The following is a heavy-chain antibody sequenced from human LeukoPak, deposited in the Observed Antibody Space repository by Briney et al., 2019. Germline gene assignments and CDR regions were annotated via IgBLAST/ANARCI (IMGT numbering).Heavy chain of an antibody. CDR1: GFTFSSSG. CDR3: ARAGGYCSGGSCYRGYSWFDP. J-gene: IGHJ5*02. CDR2: ILYNGSK. Sequence: GGFLRLSCAASGFTFSSSGMHWVRQAPGEGLEWVAVILYNGSKYYADSVKGRFTISRDNSKNTLYLQMNSLRVEDTAVYYCARAGGYCSGGSCYRGYSWFDPWGQGALVTVSS. V-gene: IGHV3-33*01. D-gene: IGHD2-15*01.